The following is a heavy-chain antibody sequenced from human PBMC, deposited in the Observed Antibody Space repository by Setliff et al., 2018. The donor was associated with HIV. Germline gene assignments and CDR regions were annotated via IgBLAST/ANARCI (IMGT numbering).Heavy chain of an antibody. Sequence: PGGSLRLSCAASGFSFSSYGMHWVRQAPGKGLEWVAVIWYDGSNKYYADSVKGRFTISRDNSKNTLYLQMNSLRAEDTAVYYCAKGGGNYYDNSVQPYYFDFWGQGTLVTVSS. CDR2: IWYDGSNK. CDR1: GFSFSSYG. CDR3: AKGGGNYYDNSVQPYYFDF. J-gene: IGHJ4*02. V-gene: IGHV3-33*06. D-gene: IGHD3-22*01.